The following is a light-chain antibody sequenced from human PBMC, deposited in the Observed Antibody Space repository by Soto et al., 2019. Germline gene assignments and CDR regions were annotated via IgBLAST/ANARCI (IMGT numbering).Light chain of an antibody. CDR1: GSAAGSYRL. CDR3: CSTAPSKTVV. CDR2: EGN. J-gene: IGLJ1*01. V-gene: IGLV2-23*01. Sequence: QSVLTQPASVSGSPGQSITISCTGSGSAAGSYRLVSWYQCHPGKVPKLIIYEGNKRPSNISDRFSGSEPGNTASLTIYGLQAEDEADYFCCSTAPSKTVVFGSGTKVTVL.